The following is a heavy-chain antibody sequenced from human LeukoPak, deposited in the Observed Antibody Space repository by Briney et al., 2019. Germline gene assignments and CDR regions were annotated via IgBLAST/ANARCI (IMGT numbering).Heavy chain of an antibody. CDR2: ISWNSGSI. D-gene: IGHD5-18*01. CDR1: GFTFDDYA. CDR3: AGYSYGYYNWFDP. Sequence: GRSLRLSCAASGFTFDDYAMHWVRQAPGKGLEWVSGISWNSGSIGYADSVKGRFTISRDNAKNSLYLRMNSLRAEDTALYYCAGYSYGYYNWFDPWGQGTLVTVSS. V-gene: IGHV3-9*01. J-gene: IGHJ5*02.